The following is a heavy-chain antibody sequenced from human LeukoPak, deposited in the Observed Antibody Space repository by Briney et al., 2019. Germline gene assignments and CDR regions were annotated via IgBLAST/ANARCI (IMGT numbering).Heavy chain of an antibody. V-gene: IGHV1-18*01. J-gene: IGHJ4*02. CDR1: GYTFTSYG. Sequence: ASVKVSCKASGYTFTSYGISWVRQAPGQGLEWMGWISAYNGNTNYAQKLQGRVTMTTDTSTSTAYMELRSLRSDDTAVYYCARLSGWYPKVEFYYFDYWGQGTLVTASS. D-gene: IGHD6-19*01. CDR2: ISAYNGNT. CDR3: ARLSGWYPKVEFYYFDY.